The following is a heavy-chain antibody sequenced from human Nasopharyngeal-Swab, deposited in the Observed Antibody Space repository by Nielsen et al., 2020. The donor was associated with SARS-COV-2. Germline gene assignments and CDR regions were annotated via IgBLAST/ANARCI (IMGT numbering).Heavy chain of an antibody. V-gene: IGHV3-21*01. CDR1: GFSVSSNY. CDR3: VRDTPAMFAY. CDR2: ISSSGDYI. J-gene: IGHJ4*02. Sequence: GESLKISCVVPGFSVSSNYMSWVRQAPGKGLEWVSAISSSGDYIYYAASVKGRFTISRDNAKNSLYLQMNSLRAEDTAVYYCVRDTPAMFAYWGQGMLVTVSS.